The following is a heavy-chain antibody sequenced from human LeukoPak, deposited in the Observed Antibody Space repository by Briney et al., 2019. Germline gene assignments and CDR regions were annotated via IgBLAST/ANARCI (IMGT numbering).Heavy chain of an antibody. D-gene: IGHD3-16*02. J-gene: IGHJ4*02. Sequence: PGGSLRLSCAASGFTLSNYYMSWVRQAPGKGLEWVSVIYSGGSTYYADSVKGRLTISRDNSKNTLYLQMNSLRAEDTAVYYCARVTGGLGELSIVYYFDYWGQGTLVTVSS. V-gene: IGHV3-66*01. CDR2: IYSGGST. CDR1: GFTLSNYY. CDR3: ARVTGGLGELSIVYYFDY.